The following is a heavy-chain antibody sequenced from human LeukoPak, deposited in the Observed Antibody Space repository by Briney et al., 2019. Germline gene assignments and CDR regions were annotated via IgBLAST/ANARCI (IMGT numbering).Heavy chain of an antibody. CDR3: AKDSVPYYYGSGSYPDY. CDR1: GFTFNNCA. V-gene: IGHV3-23*01. Sequence: PGGSLRLSCAASGFTFNNCAMSWVRQAPGKGLEWVSGISGSGGSTYYADSVKGRFTISRDNSKNTLYLQMNSLTAEDTAVYYCAKDSVPYYYGSGSYPDYWGQGTLVTVSS. CDR2: ISGSGGST. J-gene: IGHJ4*02. D-gene: IGHD3-10*01.